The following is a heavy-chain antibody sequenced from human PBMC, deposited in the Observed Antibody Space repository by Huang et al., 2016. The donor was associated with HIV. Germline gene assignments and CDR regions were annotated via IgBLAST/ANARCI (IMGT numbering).Heavy chain of an antibody. V-gene: IGHV3-30*18. CDR3: AKGGSAAAVLDF. Sequence: QVQLVESGGGVVQPGRSLRIFWAASGLTFSSYGMHWVRQAPGKGLEWVAVISDDAKTKYYADSVKGRFSISRDNSKTTVYLQLNSLRVEDTAVYYCAKGGSAAAVLDFWGQGTLVTVSS. CDR1: GLTFSSYG. D-gene: IGHD6-13*01. J-gene: IGHJ4*02. CDR2: ISDDAKTK.